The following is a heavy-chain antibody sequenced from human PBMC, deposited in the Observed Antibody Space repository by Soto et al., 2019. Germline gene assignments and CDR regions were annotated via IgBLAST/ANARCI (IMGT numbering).Heavy chain of an antibody. CDR3: TTAAYYYDSSGYYYYYWYFDL. Sequence: PGGSLRLACAASGFTFSNAWRSWVRQAPGKGLEWVGRIKSKTDGGTTDYAAPVKGRFTISRDDSKNTLYLQMNSLQTEDTAVYYCTTAAYYYDSSGYYYYYWYFDLWGRGTLVTVSS. V-gene: IGHV3-15*01. CDR1: GFTFSNAW. J-gene: IGHJ2*01. CDR2: IKSKTDGGTT. D-gene: IGHD3-22*01.